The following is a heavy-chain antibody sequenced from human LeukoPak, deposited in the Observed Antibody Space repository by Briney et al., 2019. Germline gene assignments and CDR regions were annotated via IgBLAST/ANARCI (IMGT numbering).Heavy chain of an antibody. CDR2: ISAYNGNT. D-gene: IGHD2-15*01. CDR1: GGTFSSYA. CDR3: ARVPPICSGGSCYAWFDP. J-gene: IGHJ5*02. Sequence: VASVKVSCKASGGTFSSYAISWVRQAPGQGLEWMGWISAYNGNTNYAQKLQGRVTMTTDTSTSTAYMELRSLRSDDTAVYYCARVPPICSGGSCYAWFDPWGQGTLVTVSS. V-gene: IGHV1-18*01.